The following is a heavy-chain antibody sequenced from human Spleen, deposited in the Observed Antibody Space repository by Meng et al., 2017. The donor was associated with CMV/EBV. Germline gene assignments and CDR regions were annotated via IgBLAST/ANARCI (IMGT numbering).Heavy chain of an antibody. D-gene: IGHD3-3*01. CDR1: GGSFSGYY. J-gene: IGHJ5*02. CDR3: ARAIYGFDP. Sequence: LSLTCAVYGGSFSGYYWSWIRQPPGKGLEWIGEINHSGSTNDNPSLKSRVTISVDTSKNQFSLKLSSVTAADTAVYYCARAIYGFDPWGQGTLVTVSS. CDR2: INHSGST. V-gene: IGHV4-34*01.